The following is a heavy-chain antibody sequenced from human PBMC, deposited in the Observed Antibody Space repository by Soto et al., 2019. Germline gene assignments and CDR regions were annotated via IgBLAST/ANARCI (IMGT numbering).Heavy chain of an antibody. J-gene: IGHJ1*01. CDR2: IIWNSSSI. Sequence: GGSLRLSCAASGFTCDDYAMHCVRQVPGKGLEWVGGIIWNSSSIGHGDSVKGRFAITRDNAKNSLHLQMKSLSAEDTALYYCVKDESINWYSGHFRHWGQGTLVTVSS. CDR3: VKDESINWYSGHFRH. V-gene: IGHV3-9*01. CDR1: GFTCDDYA. D-gene: IGHD6-13*01.